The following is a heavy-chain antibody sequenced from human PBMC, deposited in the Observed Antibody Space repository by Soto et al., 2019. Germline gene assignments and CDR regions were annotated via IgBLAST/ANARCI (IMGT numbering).Heavy chain of an antibody. CDR3: ARCTNYDFWSGYSAYYFDY. Sequence: GGSLRLSCAASGFTFSSYGMHWVRQAPGKGLEWVAVISYDGSNKYYADSVKGRFTISRDNSKNTLYLQMNSLRAEDTAVYYCARCTNYDFWSGYSAYYFDYWGQGTLVTVSS. J-gene: IGHJ4*02. CDR2: ISYDGSNK. V-gene: IGHV3-30*03. CDR1: GFTFSSYG. D-gene: IGHD3-3*01.